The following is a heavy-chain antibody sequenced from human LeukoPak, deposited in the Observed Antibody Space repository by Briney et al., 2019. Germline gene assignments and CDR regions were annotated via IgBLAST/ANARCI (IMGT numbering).Heavy chain of an antibody. J-gene: IGHJ4*02. CDR2: FYHSGT. Sequence: SETLSLTCTVSGDSMSTSYWSWIRQPLGKGLEWIGYFYHSGTDYNHSLKSRVTISGDMSNNQFSLKLSSGAAADTAIYNCARGWRGDHFDYWGQGTLVSVSS. D-gene: IGHD3-16*01. CDR3: ARGWRGDHFDY. V-gene: IGHV4-59*01. CDR1: GDSMSTSY.